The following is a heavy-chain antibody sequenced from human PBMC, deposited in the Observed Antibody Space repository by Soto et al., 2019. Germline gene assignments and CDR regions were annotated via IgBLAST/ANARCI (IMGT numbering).Heavy chain of an antibody. V-gene: IGHV3-23*01. CDR3: AKDPQEIVVVEAPYFDY. D-gene: IGHD2-15*01. J-gene: IGHJ4*02. Sequence: GGSLRLSCAASGFTFSSYAMSWVRQAPGKGLEWVSAISGSGGSTYYADSVKGRFTISRDNSKNTLYLQMNSLRAEDTAVYYCAKDPQEIVVVEAPYFDYWGQGTLVTVSS. CDR1: GFTFSSYA. CDR2: ISGSGGST.